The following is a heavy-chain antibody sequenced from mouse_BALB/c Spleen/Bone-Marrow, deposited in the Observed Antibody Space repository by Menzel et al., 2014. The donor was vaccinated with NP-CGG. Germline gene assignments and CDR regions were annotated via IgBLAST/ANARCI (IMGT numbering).Heavy chain of an antibody. CDR1: GSTFTNYT. J-gene: IGHJ4*01. Sequence: QVQLQQSGAELARPGASVQMSCKASGSTFTNYTMHWIKQRPGRGLEWIGYISPSSGYTNYNQKFKVKATLTADKSSSTAYMQLSSLTSEASAVYYCARGHYGSSYSAVDYWGQGTSVTVSS. CDR3: ARGHYGSSYSAVDY. CDR2: ISPSSGYT. V-gene: IGHV1-4*01. D-gene: IGHD1-1*01.